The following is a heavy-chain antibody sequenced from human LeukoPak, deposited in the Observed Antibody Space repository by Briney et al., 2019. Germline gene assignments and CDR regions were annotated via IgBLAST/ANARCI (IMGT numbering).Heavy chain of an antibody. CDR3: AKGDHGYPHQDYYYGMDV. CDR1: GFTFSSYG. J-gene: IGHJ6*02. D-gene: IGHD5-18*01. V-gene: IGHV3-30*18. Sequence: PGGSLRLSCAASGFTFSSYGMHWVRQAPGKGLEWVAVISYDGSNKYYADSVKGRFTISRDNSKNTLYLQMNSLRAEDTAVYYCAKGDHGYPHQDYYYGMDVWGQGTTVTVSS. CDR2: ISYDGSNK.